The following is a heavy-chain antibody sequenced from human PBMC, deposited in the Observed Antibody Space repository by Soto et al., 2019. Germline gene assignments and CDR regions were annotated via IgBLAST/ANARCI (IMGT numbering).Heavy chain of an antibody. CDR1: GYSISSGYY. D-gene: IGHD3-10*01. CDR2: IYHSGST. Sequence: KPSETLSLTCAVSGYSISSGYYWGWIRQPPGKGLEWIGSIYHSGSTYYNPSLKSRVTISVDTSKNQFSLKLNSVTAADTAVYYCARVVSTLVRGVIKPTYFDYWGQGTLVTVSS. V-gene: IGHV4-38-2*01. CDR3: ARVVSTLVRGVIKPTYFDY. J-gene: IGHJ4*02.